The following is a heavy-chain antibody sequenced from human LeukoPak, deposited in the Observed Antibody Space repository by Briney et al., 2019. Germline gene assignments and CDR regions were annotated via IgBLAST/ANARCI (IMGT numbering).Heavy chain of an antibody. CDR1: GGSISSGGYY. J-gene: IGHJ5*02. Sequence: PSQTLSLTCTVSGGSISSGGYYWSWIRQHPGKGLEWIGYIYYSGSTYYNPSLKSRVTISVDTSKDQFSLKLSSVTAADTAVYYCARGQFLEWLFKGWFDPWGQGTLVTVSS. D-gene: IGHD3-3*01. CDR3: ARGQFLEWLFKGWFDP. CDR2: IYYSGST. V-gene: IGHV4-31*03.